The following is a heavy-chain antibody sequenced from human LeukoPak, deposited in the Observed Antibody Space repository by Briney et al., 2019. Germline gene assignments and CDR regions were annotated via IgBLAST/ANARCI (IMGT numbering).Heavy chain of an antibody. CDR1: TFTFSNYW. CDR3: ARGGVWYNSDVFGY. CDR2: IKQDGSEQ. V-gene: IGHV3-7*01. Sequence: PGGSLRLSCAASTFTFSNYWMSWVRQAPGKGLEWVANIKQDGSEQYYVDSVKGRFTISRDNAKNSLHLQMNSLRAEDTAVYYCARGGVWYNSDVFGYWGQGTLVTVSS. D-gene: IGHD2-8*01. J-gene: IGHJ4*02.